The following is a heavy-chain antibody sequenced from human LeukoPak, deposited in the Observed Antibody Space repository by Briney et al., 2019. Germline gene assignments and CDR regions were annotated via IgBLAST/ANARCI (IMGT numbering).Heavy chain of an antibody. CDR1: GFTFSSYA. V-gene: IGHV3-30-3*01. J-gene: IGHJ4*02. CDR3: VLGSPFDY. D-gene: IGHD3-10*01. CDR2: ISYDGTNK. Sequence: PGGSLRLSCAASGFTFSSYAMSWVRQAPAKGLEWVAVISYDGTNKHYADSVKGRFTISRDNANNSLSLQMNSLRDEDTAVYYCVLGSPFDYWGQGTLVTVSS.